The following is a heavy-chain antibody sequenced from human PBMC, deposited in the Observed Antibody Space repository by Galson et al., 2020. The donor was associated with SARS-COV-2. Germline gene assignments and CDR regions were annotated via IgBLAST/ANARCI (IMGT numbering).Heavy chain of an antibody. CDR3: ARDACGSCYSIWFDP. V-gene: IGHV1-18*01. D-gene: IGHD2-15*01. Sequence: ASVKVSCKASGYTFISYGVSWVRQAPGQGLEWMGWISAKNGSTNYSQKFRGRATMTIDTSTSTAYMELRRLRSDDTDVYYCARDACGSCYSIWFDPWGQGTRVTVSS. J-gene: IGHJ5*02. CDR2: ISAKNGST. CDR1: GYTFISYG.